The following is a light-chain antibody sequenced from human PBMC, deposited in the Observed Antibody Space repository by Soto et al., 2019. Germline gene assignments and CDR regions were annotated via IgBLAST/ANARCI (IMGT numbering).Light chain of an antibody. CDR1: QSVRSN. J-gene: IGKJ1*01. CDR2: DAS. Sequence: EKVMTQSPATLSVSPGERATLSCGASQSVRSNVAWYQQKPGQPPRLLIYDASTRATGIPDRLSGSGSGTDFTLTISRLEPEDFAVYYCQQYGSSPEWTFGQGTKVDIK. V-gene: IGKV3D-20*01. CDR3: QQYGSSPEWT.